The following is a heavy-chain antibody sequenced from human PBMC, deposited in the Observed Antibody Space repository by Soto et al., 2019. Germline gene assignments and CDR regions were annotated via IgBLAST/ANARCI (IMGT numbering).Heavy chain of an antibody. CDR2: IIPIFGTA. Sequence: RASVKVSCKASGGTFSSYAISWVRQAPGQGLEWMGGIIPIFGTANYAQKFQGRVTITADESTSTAYMELSSLRSEDTAVYYCARDLGSGGYNYYFDYWGQGTLVTVSS. D-gene: IGHD5-12*01. CDR1: GGTFSSYA. V-gene: IGHV1-69*13. J-gene: IGHJ4*02. CDR3: ARDLGSGGYNYYFDY.